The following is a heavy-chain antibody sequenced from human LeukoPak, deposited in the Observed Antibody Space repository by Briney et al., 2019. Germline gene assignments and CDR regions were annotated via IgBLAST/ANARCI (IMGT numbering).Heavy chain of an antibody. V-gene: IGHV4-30-4*01. CDR3: ARTPYSSWLINWFDP. CDR1: GGSISSGDYY. CDR2: IYYSGST. Sequence: SQTLSLTCTVSGGSISSGDYYWSWIRQPPGKGLEWIGYIYYSGSTYYNPSLKSRVTISVDTSKNQFSLKLSSVTAADTAVYYCARTPYSSWLINWFDPWGQGTLVTVSS. D-gene: IGHD6-13*01. J-gene: IGHJ5*02.